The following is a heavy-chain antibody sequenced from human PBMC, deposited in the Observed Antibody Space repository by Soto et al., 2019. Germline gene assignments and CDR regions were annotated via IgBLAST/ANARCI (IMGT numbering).Heavy chain of an antibody. V-gene: IGHV3-48*03. Sequence: GGSLRLSCAASGFTFSSYEMNWVRQAPGKGLEWVSYISSSGSTIYYADSVKGRFTISRDNAKNSLYLQMNSLRAEDTAVYDCARALGVADVFDIWGQGTMVTVSS. D-gene: IGHD3-3*01. CDR2: ISSSGSTI. J-gene: IGHJ3*02. CDR3: ARALGVADVFDI. CDR1: GFTFSSYE.